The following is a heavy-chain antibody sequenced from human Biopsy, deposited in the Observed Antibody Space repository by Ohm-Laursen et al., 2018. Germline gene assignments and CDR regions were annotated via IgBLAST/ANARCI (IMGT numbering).Heavy chain of an antibody. CDR1: DGSINSYY. V-gene: IGHV4-59*01. CDR2: IYYSGST. D-gene: IGHD5-18*01. Sequence: TLSLTCTVSDGSINSYYWNWIRQPPGKRLEWIGNIYYSGSTNFNPSLKSRVTISVDTSKNQFSLKLSSVTAADTAVYFCARGSSYGYDFDYWGQGTLVIVSS. J-gene: IGHJ4*02. CDR3: ARGSSYGYDFDY.